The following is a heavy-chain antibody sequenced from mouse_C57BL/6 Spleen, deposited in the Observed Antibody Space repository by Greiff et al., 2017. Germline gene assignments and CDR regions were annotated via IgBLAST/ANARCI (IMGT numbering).Heavy chain of an antibody. J-gene: IGHJ4*01. Sequence: EVQGVESGGGLVKPGGSLKLSCAASGFTFSSYTMSWVRQTPEKRLEWVATISGGGGNTYYPDSVKGRFTISRDNAKNTLYLQMSSLRSEDTALYYCARHDDGSSSFYYAMDYWGQGTSVTVSS. CDR3: ARHDDGSSSFYYAMDY. CDR1: GFTFSSYT. V-gene: IGHV5-9*01. D-gene: IGHD1-1*01. CDR2: ISGGGGNT.